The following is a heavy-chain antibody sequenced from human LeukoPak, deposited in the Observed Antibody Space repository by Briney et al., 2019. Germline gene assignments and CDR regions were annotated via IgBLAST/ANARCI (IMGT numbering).Heavy chain of an antibody. Sequence: SETLSLTCTVSGGSISSYYWSWIRQPPGKGLEWIGYIYYSGSTNYNPSLKSRVTISVDTSKNQFSLKLSSVTAADTAVYYCARVGRGLPETYWGQGTLVTVSS. J-gene: IGHJ4*02. V-gene: IGHV4-59*01. D-gene: IGHD2-21*02. CDR2: IYYSGST. CDR3: ARVGRGLPETY. CDR1: GGSISSYY.